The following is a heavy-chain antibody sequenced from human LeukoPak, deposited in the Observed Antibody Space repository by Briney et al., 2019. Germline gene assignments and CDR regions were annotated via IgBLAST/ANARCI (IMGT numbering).Heavy chain of an antibody. J-gene: IGHJ4*02. Sequence: SETLSLTCTVSGGSISSYYWSWIRQHPGKGLEWIGHIYYSGTTYYNPSLKSRVTISVDTSKKQFSLKVSSVTAADTAVYYCARYGGNAHDYWGQGTLVTVSS. CDR2: IYYSGTT. V-gene: IGHV4-59*06. D-gene: IGHD4-23*01. CDR1: GGSISSYY. CDR3: ARYGGNAHDY.